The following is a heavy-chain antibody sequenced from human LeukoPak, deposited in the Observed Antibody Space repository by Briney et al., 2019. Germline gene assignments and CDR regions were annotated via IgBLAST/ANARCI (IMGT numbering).Heavy chain of an antibody. CDR3: ASPVVPAAKPWDY. D-gene: IGHD2-2*01. CDR1: GFTVSSNY. CDR2: IYSGGST. V-gene: IGHV3-66*01. J-gene: IGHJ4*02. Sequence: GGSLRLSCAASGFTVSSNYMSWVRQAPGKGLGWVSVIYSGGSTYYADSVKGRFTISRDNSKNTLYLQMNSLRAEDTAVYYCASPVVPAAKPWDYWGQGTLVTVSS.